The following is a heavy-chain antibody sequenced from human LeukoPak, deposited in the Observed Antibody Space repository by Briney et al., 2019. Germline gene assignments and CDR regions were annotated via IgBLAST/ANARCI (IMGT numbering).Heavy chain of an antibody. V-gene: IGHV4-59*01. CDR1: GGSIGSYY. J-gene: IGHJ4*02. CDR3: AREGSAGTPDY. CDR2: IYYSGSN. Sequence: SETLSLTCTVSGGSIGSYYWSWIRQPPGKGLEWIGYIYYSGSNKYNPSLKSRVSTSVDTSKNQFTLKLSSVTAADTAVYYCAREGSAGTPDYWGPGTLVTVSS. D-gene: IGHD3-10*01.